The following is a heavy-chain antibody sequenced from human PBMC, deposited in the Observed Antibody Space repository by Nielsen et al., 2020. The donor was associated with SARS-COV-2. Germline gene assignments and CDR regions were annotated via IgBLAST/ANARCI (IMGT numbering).Heavy chain of an antibody. J-gene: IGHJ5*02. CDR1: GFTFSSYS. CDR2: ISSSSSYI. Sequence: GESLKISCAASGFTFSSYSMNWVRQAPGKGLEWVSSISSSSSYIYYADSVKGRFTISRDNAKNSLYLQMNGLRAEDTAVYYCARAQAPQYSSGWYWRDWFDPWGQGTLVTVSS. D-gene: IGHD6-19*01. CDR3: ARAQAPQYSSGWYWRDWFDP. V-gene: IGHV3-21*01.